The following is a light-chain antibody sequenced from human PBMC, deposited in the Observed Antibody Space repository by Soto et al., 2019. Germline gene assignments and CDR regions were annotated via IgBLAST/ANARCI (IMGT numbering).Light chain of an antibody. V-gene: IGKV1-39*01. J-gene: IGKJ2*01. Sequence: DIQMTQSPSSLSASVGDRVSLTCRAGQNVCSFVNWYQQKPAKAPRILIYATSNLQSGVPSRISGSGSGTEFTLTISRVQPEDFATYFCQQSYSAQYTFGQGTKLEIK. CDR2: ATS. CDR1: QNVCSF. CDR3: QQSYSAQYT.